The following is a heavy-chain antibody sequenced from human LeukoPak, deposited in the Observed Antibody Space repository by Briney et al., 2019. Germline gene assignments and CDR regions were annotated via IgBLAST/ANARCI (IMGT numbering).Heavy chain of an antibody. CDR2: ISGGGETT. D-gene: IGHD4-17*01. J-gene: IGHJ4*02. CDR3: ARDYADYVGYFFFDY. Sequence: GGSLRLSCAASGFTFNNYAMNWVRQAPGKGLEWVSSISGGGETTYYTDSAKGRFTISRDNSQNTLYLQMNTLRAEDTAVYYCARDYADYVGYFFFDYWGQGTLVTVSS. CDR1: GFTFNNYA. V-gene: IGHV3-23*01.